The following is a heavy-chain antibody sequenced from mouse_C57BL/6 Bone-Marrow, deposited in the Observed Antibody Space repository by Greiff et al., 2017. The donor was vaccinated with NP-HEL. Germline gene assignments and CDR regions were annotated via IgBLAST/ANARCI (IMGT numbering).Heavy chain of an antibody. V-gene: IGHV1-18*01. D-gene: IGHD2-4*01. J-gene: IGHJ3*01. Sequence: VQLKESGPELVKPGASVKIPCKASGYTFTDYNMDWVKQSHGKSLEWIGDINPNNGGTIYNQKFKGKATLTVDKSSSTAYMELRSLTSEDTAVFYCARSGYDYVPFAYWGQGTLVTVSA. CDR2: INPNNGGT. CDR3: ARSGYDYVPFAY. CDR1: GYTFTDYN.